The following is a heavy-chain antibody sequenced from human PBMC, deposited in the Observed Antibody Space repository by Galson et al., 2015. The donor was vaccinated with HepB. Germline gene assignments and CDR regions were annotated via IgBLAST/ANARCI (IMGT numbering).Heavy chain of an antibody. CDR2: ISSSSSYT. J-gene: IGHJ4*02. D-gene: IGHD3-16*01. CDR3: ARDFWGATAY. CDR1: GFTFSTYA. Sequence: SLRLSCAASGFTFSTYAMSWVRQAPGKGLEWVSYISSSSSYTNYADSVKGRFTISRDNAKNSLYLQMNSLRAEDTAVYYCARDFWGATAYWGQGTLVTVSS. V-gene: IGHV3-11*06.